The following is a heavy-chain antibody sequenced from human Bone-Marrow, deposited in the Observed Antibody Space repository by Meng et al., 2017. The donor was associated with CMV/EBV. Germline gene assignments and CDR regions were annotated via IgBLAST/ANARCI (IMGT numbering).Heavy chain of an antibody. D-gene: IGHD3-10*01. J-gene: IGHJ4*02. CDR3: AKDLLPRSMVRGVYFDY. CDR1: GFTFDDYA. CDR2: ISWDGGST. Sequence: GESLKISCAASGFTFDDYAMHWVRQAPGKGLEWVSLISWDGGSTYYADSVKGRFTISRDNSKNSLYLQMNSLRAEDTALYYFAKDLLPRSMVRGVYFDYWGQGTLVTVSS. V-gene: IGHV3-43D*03.